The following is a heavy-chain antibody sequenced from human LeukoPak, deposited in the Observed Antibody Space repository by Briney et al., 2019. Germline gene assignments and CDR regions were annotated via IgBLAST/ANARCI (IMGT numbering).Heavy chain of an antibody. J-gene: IGHJ6*03. CDR3: ATRYSSSHYYYLDV. CDR2: INTNTGNP. D-gene: IGHD6-13*01. Sequence: ASVKVSCKASGYTFTSYYMHWVRQAPGQGLEWMGWINTNTGNPMYAQGFTGRFVFSLDTSVSTAYLQISSLKADDIAVYYCATRYSSSHYYYLDVWGNGTTVTVSS. CDR1: GYTFTSYY. V-gene: IGHV7-4-1*02.